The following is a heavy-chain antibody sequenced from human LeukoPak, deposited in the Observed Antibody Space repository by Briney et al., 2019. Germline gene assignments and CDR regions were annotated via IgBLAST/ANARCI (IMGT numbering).Heavy chain of an antibody. Sequence: SQTLSLTCAISGDSVSSNSAAWNWIRQSPSRGLEWLGRTYYRSKWYNDYAVSVKSRITINPDTSKNQFSLQLNSVTPEDTAVYYCASSAYDILTGYWQDYYGMDVWGQGTTVTVSS. D-gene: IGHD3-9*01. J-gene: IGHJ6*02. CDR1: GDSVSSNSAA. CDR2: TYYRSKWYN. CDR3: ASSAYDILTGYWQDYYGMDV. V-gene: IGHV6-1*01.